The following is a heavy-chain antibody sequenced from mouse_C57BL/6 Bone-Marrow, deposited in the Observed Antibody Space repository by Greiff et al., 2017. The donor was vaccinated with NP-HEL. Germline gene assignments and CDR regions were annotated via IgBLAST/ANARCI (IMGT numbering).Heavy chain of an antibody. CDR2: IHPNSGST. CDR1: GYTFTSYW. CDR3: ARRGWLLPSMDD. J-gene: IGHJ4*01. Sequence: VQLQQSGAELVKPGASVTLSCKASGYTFTSYWMHWVKQRPGQGLEWIGMIHPNSGSTNYNEKFKSKATLTVDKSSSTAYMQLSSLTSEDSAVSYCARRGWLLPSMDDWGQGTSVTVSS. D-gene: IGHD2-3*01. V-gene: IGHV1-64*01.